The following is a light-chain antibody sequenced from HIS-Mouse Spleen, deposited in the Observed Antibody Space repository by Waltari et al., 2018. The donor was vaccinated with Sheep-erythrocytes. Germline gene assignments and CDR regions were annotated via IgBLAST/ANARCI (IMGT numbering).Light chain of an antibody. J-gene: IGLJ2*01. CDR1: SSNIGSNT. V-gene: IGLV1-44*01. CDR3: AAWDDSLNGVV. CDR2: SHN. Sequence: QSVLTQPPSASGTPGQRVTISCSGSSSNIGSNTVNWYQQLPGTAPKPLIYSHNQRPSGVPDRFSGSKSGTSASLAISGLQSEDEADYYCAAWDDSLNGVVFGGGTKLTVL.